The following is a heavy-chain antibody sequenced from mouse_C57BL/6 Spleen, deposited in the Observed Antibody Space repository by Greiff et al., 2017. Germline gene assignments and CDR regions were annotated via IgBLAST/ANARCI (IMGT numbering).Heavy chain of an antibody. J-gene: IGHJ2*01. Sequence: QVPLKQSGPELVKPGASVKISCTASGYAISSSWMNWVKQRPGQGLEWIGRIYPGDGDTNYNGKFQGKAPLTADKSSSTAYMQLSSLTSEDSAVYFCTRVWVVPYFDYWGQGTTLTVSS. CDR3: TRVWVVPYFDY. D-gene: IGHD1-1*01. V-gene: IGHV1-82*01. CDR1: GYAISSSW. CDR2: IYPGDGDT.